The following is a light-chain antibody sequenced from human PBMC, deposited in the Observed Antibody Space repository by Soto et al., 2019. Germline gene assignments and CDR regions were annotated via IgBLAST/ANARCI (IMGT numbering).Light chain of an antibody. CDR3: QQRSNWPWT. V-gene: IGKV3-11*01. Sequence: EIVLTQSPATLSLSPGERATLSCRASQSVSSYLAWYQHKPGQAPRLLIFDASNRATGIPARFSGSGSGTDFTLTISSLEPEDFAVYYCQQRSNWPWTFGQGTKVEIE. J-gene: IGKJ1*01. CDR2: DAS. CDR1: QSVSSY.